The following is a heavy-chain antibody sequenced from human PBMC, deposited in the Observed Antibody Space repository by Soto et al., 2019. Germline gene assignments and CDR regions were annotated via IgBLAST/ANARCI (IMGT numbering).Heavy chain of an antibody. Sequence: EVQLVESVGGLVQPGGSLRLSCAASGFTFSSYWMSWVRQAPGKGLEWVANIKQDGSEKYYVDSVKGRFTISRDNAKISLYLQMNSLSAEDTAVYYCARVMMGQLLTDFVDDFDIWGQGTMVTVSA. D-gene: IGHD2-2*01. CDR1: GFTFSSYW. J-gene: IGHJ3*02. CDR3: ARVMMGQLLTDFVDDFDI. CDR2: IKQDGSEK. V-gene: IGHV3-7*05.